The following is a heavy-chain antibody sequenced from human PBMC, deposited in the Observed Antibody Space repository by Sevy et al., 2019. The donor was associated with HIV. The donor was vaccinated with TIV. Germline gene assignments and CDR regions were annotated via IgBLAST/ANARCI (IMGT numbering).Heavy chain of an antibody. D-gene: IGHD2-15*01. CDR3: ERVGKGYCSGGSCYSRAFDI. CDR1: GYSFTSYW. Sequence: GESLKISCKGSGYSFTSYWIGWVRQIPGKGLEWMGIIYPGDSETRYSPSFQGQVSISVDKSIITAYLQWRSLKGSDTEMYDCERVGKGYCSGGSCYSRAFDIWGQGTMVTVSS. V-gene: IGHV5-51*01. CDR2: IYPGDSET. J-gene: IGHJ3*02.